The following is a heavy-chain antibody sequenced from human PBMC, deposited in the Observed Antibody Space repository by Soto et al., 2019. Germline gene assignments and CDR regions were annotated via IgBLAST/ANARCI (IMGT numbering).Heavy chain of an antibody. Sequence: GASVKVSCKASGYTFTGYYMHWVRQAPGQGLEWMGWINPNSGGTNYAQKFQGWVTMTRDTSISTAYMELSRLRSDDTAVYYCARGGTDYCSSTSCYPENDAFDIWGQGTMVTVSS. CDR1: GYTFTGYY. V-gene: IGHV1-2*04. CDR2: INPNSGGT. J-gene: IGHJ3*02. D-gene: IGHD2-2*01. CDR3: ARGGTDYCSSTSCYPENDAFDI.